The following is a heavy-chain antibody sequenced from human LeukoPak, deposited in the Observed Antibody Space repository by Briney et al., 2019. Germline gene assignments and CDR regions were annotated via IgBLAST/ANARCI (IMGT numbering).Heavy chain of an antibody. CDR2: IEKGGSEK. CDR3: AKEGSVVLWGSGRYYFDY. V-gene: IGHV3-7*03. CDR1: GFTFTNYW. J-gene: IGHJ4*02. D-gene: IGHD3-10*01. Sequence: GGSLRLSCAASGFTFTNYWMSWVRQAPGKGLEWVASIEKGGSEKDYVDSVKGRFTISRDNAKNSLYLQMNSLRAEDTAVYYCAKEGSVVLWGSGRYYFDYWGQGTLVTVSS.